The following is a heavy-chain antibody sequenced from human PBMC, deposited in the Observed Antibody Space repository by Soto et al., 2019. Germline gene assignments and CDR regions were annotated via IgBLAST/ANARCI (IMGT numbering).Heavy chain of an antibody. D-gene: IGHD2-2*02. CDR1: GFTFSSYS. J-gene: IGHJ6*02. CDR3: GRDGGVTAAIPDYYYGMDV. CDR2: ISSSSSYI. Sequence: GGSLRLSCAASGFTFSSYSMNWVRQAPGKGLEWVSSISSSSSYIYYADSEKGRITISRDNAKNALYLQMNSLRAENTAVYYCGRDGGVTAAIPDYYYGMDVWGQGTTVTVSS. V-gene: IGHV3-21*01.